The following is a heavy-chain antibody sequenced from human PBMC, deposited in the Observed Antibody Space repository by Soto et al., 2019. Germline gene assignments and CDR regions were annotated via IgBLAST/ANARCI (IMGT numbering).Heavy chain of an antibody. J-gene: IGHJ4*02. Sequence: QVQLQESGPGLVKPSETLSLTCTVSGGSISTYYWSWIRQPPGKGLEWIGYIYYSGGASYNPSLKSRVTISLDTSKNQFSLRLSSVTAADTAVYYCARGGHCTNGVCSALDYWGQGTLVTVSS. CDR1: GGSISTYY. V-gene: IGHV4-59*08. CDR3: ARGGHCTNGVCSALDY. D-gene: IGHD2-8*01. CDR2: IYYSGGA.